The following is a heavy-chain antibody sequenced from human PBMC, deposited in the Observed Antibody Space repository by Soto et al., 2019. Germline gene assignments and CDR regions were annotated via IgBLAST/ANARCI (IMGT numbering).Heavy chain of an antibody. Sequence: PSETLSLTCAVSGGSISSSNWWSWVRQPPGKGLEWIGEIYHSGSTNYNPSLKSRVTISVDKSKNQFSLKLSSVTAADTAVYYCASHGGSSSWYYFDYWGQGTLVTVSS. D-gene: IGHD6-13*01. CDR1: GGSISSSNW. V-gene: IGHV4-4*02. CDR3: ASHGGSSSWYYFDY. CDR2: IYHSGST. J-gene: IGHJ4*02.